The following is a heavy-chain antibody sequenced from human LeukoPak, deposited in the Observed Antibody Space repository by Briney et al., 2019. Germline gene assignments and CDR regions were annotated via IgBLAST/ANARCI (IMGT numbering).Heavy chain of an antibody. Sequence: ASVKVSCTASGYTFTSYAMHWVRQAPGQRLEWMGWINAGNGNTKYSQKFQGRVTITRDTSASTAYMELSSLRSEDTAVYYCASGTTYYDFWSGYYTGWFWGQGTLVTVSS. D-gene: IGHD3-3*01. CDR2: INAGNGNT. J-gene: IGHJ4*02. V-gene: IGHV1-3*01. CDR1: GYTFTSYA. CDR3: ASGTTYYDFWSGYYTGWF.